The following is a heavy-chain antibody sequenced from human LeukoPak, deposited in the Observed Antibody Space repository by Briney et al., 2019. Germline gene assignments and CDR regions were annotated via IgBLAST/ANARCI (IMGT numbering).Heavy chain of an antibody. CDR1: GGSFSSYY. V-gene: IGHV4-34*01. J-gene: IGHJ4*02. D-gene: IGHD7-27*01. CDR3: AMNWGTGRTLDY. CDR2: INHSGGT. Sequence: SETLSLTCAVYGGSFSSYYWSWIRHPPGKGLEWIGEINHSGGTNYNPSLKSRVTISVDTSKNQFSLKVRSVTAADTAVYYCAMNWGTGRTLDYWGQGTLVTVSS.